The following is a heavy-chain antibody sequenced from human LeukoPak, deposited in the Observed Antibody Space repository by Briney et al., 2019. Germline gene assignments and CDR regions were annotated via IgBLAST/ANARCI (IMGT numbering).Heavy chain of an antibody. J-gene: IGHJ4*02. V-gene: IGHV4-34*01. CDR2: IDHSGST. CDR1: GGSFSGYY. Sequence: PSGTLSLTCAVYGGSFSGYYWSWIRQPPGKGLEWIGEIDHSGSTNYNPSLKSRVTISVDTSKNQFSLKLSSVTAADTAVYYCASNRGPSSTSCYNYWGQGTLVTVSS. D-gene: IGHD2-2*02. CDR3: ASNRGPSSTSCYNY.